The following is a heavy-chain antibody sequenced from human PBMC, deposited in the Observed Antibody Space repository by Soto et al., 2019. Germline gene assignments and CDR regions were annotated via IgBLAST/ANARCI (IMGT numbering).Heavy chain of an antibody. D-gene: IGHD3-3*01. Sequence: SETLSLTCTVSGGSISSYYWSWIRQPPGKGLEWIGYIYYSGSTNYNPSLKSRVTISVDTSKNQFSLKLSSVTAADTAVYYCARARGNYDFWSGYYISGAFDIWGQGTMVTVS. CDR3: ARARGNYDFWSGYYISGAFDI. CDR1: GGSISSYY. V-gene: IGHV4-59*01. CDR2: IYYSGST. J-gene: IGHJ3*02.